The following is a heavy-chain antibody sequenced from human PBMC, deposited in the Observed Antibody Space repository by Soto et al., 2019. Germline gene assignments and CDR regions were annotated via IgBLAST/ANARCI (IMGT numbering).Heavy chain of an antibody. J-gene: IGHJ4*02. CDR1: GGSFSGYY. CDR2: INHSGST. Sequence: QVQLQQWGAGLLKPSETLSLTCAVYGGSFSGYYWSWIRQPPGKGLEWIGEINHSGSTNYNPSLKSRVTISVDTSKNQFSLKLSSVTAADTAVYYCSSRLTYCSDDFWGQGTLVTVSS. D-gene: IGHD2-8*02. V-gene: IGHV4-34*01. CDR3: SSRLTYCSDDF.